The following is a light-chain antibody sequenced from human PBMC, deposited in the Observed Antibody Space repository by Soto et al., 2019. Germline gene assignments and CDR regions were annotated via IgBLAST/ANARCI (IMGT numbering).Light chain of an antibody. V-gene: IGKV1-39*01. Sequence: DIQMTQSPSSLSASLGDRVTITCRASQSVSSFLNWYQHKPGKAPNVLIYAASSLRSGVPSRFSGSGSGTDFTLVINSLQPDDFATYYCQQTYSTPWTFGQGTKVEIK. J-gene: IGKJ1*01. CDR3: QQTYSTPWT. CDR1: QSVSSF. CDR2: AAS.